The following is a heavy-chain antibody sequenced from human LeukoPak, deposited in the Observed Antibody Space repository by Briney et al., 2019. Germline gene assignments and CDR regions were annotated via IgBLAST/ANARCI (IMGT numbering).Heavy chain of an antibody. D-gene: IGHD3-10*01. CDR2: INHSGNT. J-gene: IGHJ4*02. CDR3: ARGNFFGYYFDS. Sequence: SETLSLACAVYGGSFRGYYWSWIRQPPGKRLEWIGEINHSGNTRYNPSLKSRVTISVDTSKNQFSLKLSSVTAADTALYYCARGNFFGYYFDSWGQGTLVTVSS. V-gene: IGHV4-34*01. CDR1: GGSFRGYY.